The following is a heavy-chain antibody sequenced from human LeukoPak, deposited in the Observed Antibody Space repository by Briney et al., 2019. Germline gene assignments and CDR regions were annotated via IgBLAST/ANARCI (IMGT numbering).Heavy chain of an antibody. V-gene: IGHV4-39*07. CDR1: GGSISSSSYY. CDR2: IYYSGST. D-gene: IGHD6-19*01. Sequence: PSETLSLTCTVSGGSISSSSYYWGWIRQPPGKGLEWIGSIYYSGSTYYNPSLKSRVTISVDTSKNQFSLKLSSVTAADTAVYYCARGWSVAGRCDWFDPWGQGTLVTVSS. CDR3: ARGWSVAGRCDWFDP. J-gene: IGHJ5*02.